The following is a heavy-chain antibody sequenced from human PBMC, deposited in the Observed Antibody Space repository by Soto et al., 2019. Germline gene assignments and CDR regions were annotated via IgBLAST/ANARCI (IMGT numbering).Heavy chain of an antibody. CDR3: ARQDYSTTWYLKY. J-gene: IGHJ4*02. V-gene: IGHV3-23*01. CDR1: GFTFSAYA. D-gene: IGHD6-13*01. Sequence: GGSLRLSCAASGFTFSAYAMSWVRQAPGKGLEWVSVISGSGDATYYADSVKGRFTISRDNSKNTLYLQMNSLRAEDTAVYYCARQDYSTTWYLKYWGQGTLVTVSS. CDR2: ISGSGDAT.